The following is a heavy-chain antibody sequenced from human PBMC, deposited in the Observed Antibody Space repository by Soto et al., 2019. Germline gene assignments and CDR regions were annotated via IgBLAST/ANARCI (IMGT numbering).Heavy chain of an antibody. Sequence: GGSLRLSCAASGFTFSSYSMNWVRQAPGKGLEWVSYISSSSSTIYYADSVKGRFTISRDNAKNSLYLQMNSLRAEDTAVYYCARDTPSSWFPQRFDPWGQGTPVTVSS. CDR3: ARDTPSSWFPQRFDP. J-gene: IGHJ5*02. V-gene: IGHV3-48*01. D-gene: IGHD6-13*01. CDR1: GFTFSSYS. CDR2: ISSSSSTI.